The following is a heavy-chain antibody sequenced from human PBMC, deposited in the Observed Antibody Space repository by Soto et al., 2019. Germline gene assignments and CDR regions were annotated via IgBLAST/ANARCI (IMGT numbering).Heavy chain of an antibody. J-gene: IGHJ4*02. V-gene: IGHV1-18*01. D-gene: IGHD3-10*01. CDR3: VRVRRGQMDY. Sequence: ASVKVSCKASGYLFTDYGIAWVRQAPGQGLEWMGWINVFNGDPRYAPNLQGRVTMTKDTSTNTASMELRSLRSDDTAVYFCVRVRRGQMDYWDQGSLVTVSS. CDR2: INVFNGDP. CDR1: GYLFTDYG.